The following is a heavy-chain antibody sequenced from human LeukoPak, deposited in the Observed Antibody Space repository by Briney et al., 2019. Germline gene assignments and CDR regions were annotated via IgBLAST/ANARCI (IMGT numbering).Heavy chain of an antibody. CDR2: INHSGST. V-gene: IGHV4-34*01. Sequence: SETLSLTCAVYGGTFSGYYWSWIRQPPGKGLEWIGEINHSGSTNYNPSLKSRVTISVDTSKNQFSLKLSSVTAADTAVYYCARGGSITGTQRSDWFDPWGQGTLDTVSS. CDR1: GGTFSGYY. CDR3: ARGGSITGTQRSDWFDP. D-gene: IGHD1-20*01. J-gene: IGHJ5*02.